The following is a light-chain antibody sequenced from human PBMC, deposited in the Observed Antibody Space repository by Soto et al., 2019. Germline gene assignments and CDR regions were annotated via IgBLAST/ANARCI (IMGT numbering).Light chain of an antibody. Sequence: EIVMTQSPGTLSVSPGERATLSCRASQGVGSNLAWYQQRPGQAPRLLIYAASTRATDIPARFTGRGSGTEFTLTISSLQSEDFAVYYCQQYNFWSLFSFAQGTKLEI. V-gene: IGKV3-15*01. CDR2: AAS. CDR1: QGVGSN. CDR3: QQYNFWSLFS. J-gene: IGKJ2*01.